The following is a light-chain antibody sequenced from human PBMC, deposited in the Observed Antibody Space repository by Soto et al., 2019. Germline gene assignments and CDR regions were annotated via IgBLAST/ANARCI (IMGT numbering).Light chain of an antibody. V-gene: IGKV3D-15*01. Sequence: EVRVTQSAATLSVSTGERATLSCRASQSVSSNLAWYQQKPGQAPRLLIYGASTMATGIPARFRGSGSGTEFTLTISSLQSEDFEVYYCQQYKNWPITFGQGTRLEI. CDR2: GAS. J-gene: IGKJ5*01. CDR1: QSVSSN. CDR3: QQYKNWPIT.